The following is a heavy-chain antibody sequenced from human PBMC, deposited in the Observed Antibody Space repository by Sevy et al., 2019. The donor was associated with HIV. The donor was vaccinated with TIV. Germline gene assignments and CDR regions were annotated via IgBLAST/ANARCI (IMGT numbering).Heavy chain of an antibody. V-gene: IGHV1-24*01. Sequence: ASVKVSCKVSGYTLTELSMHWVRQAPGKGLEWMGGFDPEDGETIYAQKFQGRVTMTEDTSTDTASMELSSLRSEDTAVYYCATGYYDSSGYYQDAFDIWGQGTMVTVSS. CDR1: GYTLTELS. D-gene: IGHD3-22*01. J-gene: IGHJ3*02. CDR2: FDPEDGET. CDR3: ATGYYDSSGYYQDAFDI.